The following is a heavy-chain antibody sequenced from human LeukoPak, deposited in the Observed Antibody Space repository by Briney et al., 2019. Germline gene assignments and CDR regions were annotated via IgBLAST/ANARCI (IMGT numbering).Heavy chain of an antibody. D-gene: IGHD1-1*01. Sequence: PGGSLKLSCAASGFTFSGSAMHWVRQASVKGLEWVGRIRSKANSYATAYAASVEGRFTISRDDSKNTAYLQMNSLKTEDTAVYYCTRDWDLSTKQYKYYFDYWGQGTLVTVSS. CDR1: GFTFSGSA. V-gene: IGHV3-73*01. CDR3: TRDWDLSTKQYKYYFDY. J-gene: IGHJ4*02. CDR2: IRSKANSYAT.